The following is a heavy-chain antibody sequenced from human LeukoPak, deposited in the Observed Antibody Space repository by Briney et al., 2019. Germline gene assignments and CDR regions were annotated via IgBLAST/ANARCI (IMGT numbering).Heavy chain of an antibody. D-gene: IGHD6-13*01. J-gene: IGHJ4*02. CDR3: ARDILATSIAAPYY. V-gene: IGHV4-59*12. Sequence: SETLSLTCTVSGGSIRSYYWSWIRQPPGKGLEWIAYIYYSGSTNYNPSLKSRVTMSVDTSKNQFSLRLSSVNAADTAVYYCARDILATSIAAPYYWGQGTLVTVSS. CDR2: IYYSGST. CDR1: GGSIRSYY.